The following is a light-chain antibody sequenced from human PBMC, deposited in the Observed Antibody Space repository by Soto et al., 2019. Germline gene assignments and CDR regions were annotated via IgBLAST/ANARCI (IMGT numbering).Light chain of an antibody. CDR3: SSYTTTNSWV. J-gene: IGLJ3*02. Sequence: QSALIQPASVSGSPGQSLIISCTGTGGDFGSSTYVSWYQQHSDKPPKVVIYEVNKRPSGVSSRFSGAKSGSTASLTISGLQGDDEATYFCSSYTTTNSWVFGGGTKLTVL. CDR1: GGDFGSSTY. CDR2: EVN. V-gene: IGLV2-14*01.